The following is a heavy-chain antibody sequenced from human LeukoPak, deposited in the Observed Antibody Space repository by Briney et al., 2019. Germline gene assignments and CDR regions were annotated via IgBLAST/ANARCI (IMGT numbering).Heavy chain of an antibody. CDR3: ATDDSSGPQVY. CDR2: INPRGGST. D-gene: IGHD3-22*01. CDR1: GYTFSSYY. J-gene: IGHJ4*02. Sequence: ASVKVSCKASGYTFSSYYMHWVRQAPGQGLEWMGIINPRGGSTKYAQKLQGRVTMTSDTSTSTVYMELSSLRSEDTAVYYCATDDSSGPQVYWGQGTLVTVSS. V-gene: IGHV1-46*01.